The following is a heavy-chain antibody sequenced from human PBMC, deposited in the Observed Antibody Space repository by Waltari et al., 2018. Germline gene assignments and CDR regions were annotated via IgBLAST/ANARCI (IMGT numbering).Heavy chain of an antibody. CDR2: INHSGST. CDR3: ARGRGGYSSSWYWFDP. D-gene: IGHD6-13*01. V-gene: IGHV4-34*01. CDR1: GGSFSGYY. J-gene: IGHJ5*02. Sequence: QVQLQQWGAGLLKPSETLSLTCAVYGGSFSGYYWSWIRQPPGKGLEWIGEINHSGSTNCNPSLKSRVTISVDTSKNQFSLKLSSVTAADTAVYYCARGRGGYSSSWYWFDPWGQGTLVTVSS.